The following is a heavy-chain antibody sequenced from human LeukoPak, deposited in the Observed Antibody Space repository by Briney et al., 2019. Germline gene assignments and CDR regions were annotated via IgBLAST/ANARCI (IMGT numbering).Heavy chain of an antibody. Sequence: ASVKVSCKVSGYTLTELSMHWVRQAPGKGLEWMGGFDPEDGETIYAQKFQGRVTMTEDTSTDTAYMELSSLRSEDTAVYYCAHPAPIGYGGNWPFDYWGQGTLVTVSS. CDR2: FDPEDGET. D-gene: IGHD4-23*01. CDR3: AHPAPIGYGGNWPFDY. V-gene: IGHV1-24*01. J-gene: IGHJ4*02. CDR1: GYTLTELS.